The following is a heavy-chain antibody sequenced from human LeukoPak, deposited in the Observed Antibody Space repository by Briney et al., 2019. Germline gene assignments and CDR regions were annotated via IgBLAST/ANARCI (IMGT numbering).Heavy chain of an antibody. CDR1: GYTFTCYY. D-gene: IGHD6-19*01. J-gene: IGHJ4*02. CDR3: AREEKPYSSGSQPDY. Sequence: ASXKVSCKASGYTFTCYYMHWVGQAPGQGLEWMGWINPNSGGTNYAQKFQGRVTMTRDTSISTAYMELSRLRSDDTAVYYCAREEKPYSSGSQPDYWGQGTLVTVSS. CDR2: INPNSGGT. V-gene: IGHV1-2*02.